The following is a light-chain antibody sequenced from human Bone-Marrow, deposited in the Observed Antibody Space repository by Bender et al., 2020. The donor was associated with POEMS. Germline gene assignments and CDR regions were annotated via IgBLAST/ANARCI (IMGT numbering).Light chain of an antibody. J-gene: IGLJ2*01. CDR2: QDA. V-gene: IGLV3-1*01. Sequence: SYELTQPPSVSVSPGQTASIACSGEKLGDRYVHWYQQKSGQSPLLVIYQDAQRPSGIPERFSGSNSGNTATLTISGTQAMDEADYYCQAWDSSSAVFGGGTKLTVL. CDR3: QAWDSSSAV. CDR1: KLGDRY.